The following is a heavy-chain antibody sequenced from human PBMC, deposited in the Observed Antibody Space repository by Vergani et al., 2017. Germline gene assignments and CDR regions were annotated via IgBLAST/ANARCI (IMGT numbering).Heavy chain of an antibody. CDR1: GFTFSSYA. D-gene: IGHD6-19*01. V-gene: IGHV3-30-3*01. Sequence: QVQLVESGGGVVQPGRSLRLSCAASGFTFSSYAMHWVRQAPGKGLEWVAVISYDGSNKYYAESVKGRFTISRDNSKNTVYLQMNSLRAEDTAVYYCARAGIAVAGPPRHWGQGTLVTVSS. J-gene: IGHJ1*01. CDR3: ARAGIAVAGPPRH. CDR2: ISYDGSNK.